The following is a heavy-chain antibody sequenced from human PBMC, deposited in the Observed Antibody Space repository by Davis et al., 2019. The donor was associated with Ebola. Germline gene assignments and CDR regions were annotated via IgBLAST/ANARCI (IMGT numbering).Heavy chain of an antibody. CDR2: INSKTTYT. CDR1: GFTFSAYT. Sequence: PGGSLRLSCAASGFTFSAYTMNWVRQAPGKGLEWISGINSKTTYTYYADSVKGRFTISRDNAKKSLYLQMNSLRVEDTAVYYCARDRVDIVATVPHRFYYGMDVWGQGTTVTVS. J-gene: IGHJ6*02. D-gene: IGHD5-12*01. V-gene: IGHV3-21*01. CDR3: ARDRVDIVATVPHRFYYGMDV.